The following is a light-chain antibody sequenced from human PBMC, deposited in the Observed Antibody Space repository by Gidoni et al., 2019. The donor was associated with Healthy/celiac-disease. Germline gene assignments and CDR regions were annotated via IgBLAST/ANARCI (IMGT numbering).Light chain of an antibody. CDR3: QAWDSSTYNYV. Sequence: SYELTQPPSVSVSPGQTASITCSGDKLGDKYACWYQQKPGQSPVLVIYQDSKRPSGIPERFSGSNSGNTATLTISGTQAMDEADYYWQAWDSSTYNYVFGTGTKVTVL. CDR1: KLGDKY. J-gene: IGLJ1*01. V-gene: IGLV3-1*01. CDR2: QDS.